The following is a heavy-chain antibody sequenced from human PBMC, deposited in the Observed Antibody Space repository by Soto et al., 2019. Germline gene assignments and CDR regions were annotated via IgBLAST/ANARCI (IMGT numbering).Heavy chain of an antibody. V-gene: IGHV1-69*13. D-gene: IGHD2-2*02. Sequence: GASVKVSCKASGGTFSSYAISWVRQAPGQGLEWMGGIIPIFGTANYAQKFQGRVAITADESTSTAYMELSSLRSEDTAVYYCARDIPRYCSSTSCYTLGYGMDVWGQGTTVTVSS. J-gene: IGHJ6*02. CDR3: ARDIPRYCSSTSCYTLGYGMDV. CDR1: GGTFSSYA. CDR2: IIPIFGTA.